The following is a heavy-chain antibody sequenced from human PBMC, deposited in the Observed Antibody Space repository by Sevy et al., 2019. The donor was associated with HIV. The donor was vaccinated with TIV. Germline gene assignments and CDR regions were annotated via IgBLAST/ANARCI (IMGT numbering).Heavy chain of an antibody. V-gene: IGHV4-59*11. CDR2: FYYTGIT. J-gene: IGHJ4*02. D-gene: IGHD3-22*01. CDR1: GGPISSHY. Sequence: SETLSLICTVSGGPISSHYWSWIRQTPGKGLEWIGYFYYTGITNSNPSLKSRVTMSADTSTNRVSLKLSSVTAADTAEYYCARVPSPYYDSSGDLIREYYFDSWGQGTPVTVSS. CDR3: ARVPSPYYDSSGDLIREYYFDS.